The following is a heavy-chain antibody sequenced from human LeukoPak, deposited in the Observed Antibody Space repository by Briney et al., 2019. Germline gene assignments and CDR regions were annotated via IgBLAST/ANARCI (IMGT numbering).Heavy chain of an antibody. CDR2: ISAYNGNT. V-gene: IGHV1-18*01. CDR3: ARERWDRLIAVAGTPLNWFDP. Sequence: ASVKVSCKASGYTFTTYGMSWVRQAPGQGLEWMGWISAYNGNTNYAQKLQGRVTMTTDTSTSTAYMELRSLRSEDTAVYYCARERWDRLIAVAGTPLNWFDPWGQGTLVTVSS. CDR1: GYTFTTYG. J-gene: IGHJ5*02. D-gene: IGHD6-19*01.